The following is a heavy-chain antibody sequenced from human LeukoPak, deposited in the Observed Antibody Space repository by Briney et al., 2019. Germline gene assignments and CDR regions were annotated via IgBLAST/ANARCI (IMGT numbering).Heavy chain of an antibody. J-gene: IGHJ3*02. CDR2: ISAYNGNT. CDR3: ARASTFDI. Sequence: GASVKVSCKASGYTFTSYGISWVRQAPGQGLEWMGWISAYNGNTNYAQKFQGRVTMTRNTSISTAYMELSSLRSEDTAVYYCARASTFDIWGQGTMVTVSS. V-gene: IGHV1-18*01. CDR1: GYTFTSYG. D-gene: IGHD1-1*01.